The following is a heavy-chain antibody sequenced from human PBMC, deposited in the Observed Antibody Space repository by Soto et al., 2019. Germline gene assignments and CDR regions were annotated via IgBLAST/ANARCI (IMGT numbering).Heavy chain of an antibody. D-gene: IGHD3-3*01. V-gene: IGHV3-30*18. Sequence: GGSLRLSCAASGFTFSSYGMHWVRQAPGKGLEWVAVISYDGSNKYYADSVKGRFTISRDNSKNTLYLQMNSLRADDTAVYYCAKDTKGDDFWSGYYHDYYYGMDVWGQGTTVTVSS. CDR2: ISYDGSNK. CDR1: GFTFSSYG. J-gene: IGHJ6*02. CDR3: AKDTKGDDFWSGYYHDYYYGMDV.